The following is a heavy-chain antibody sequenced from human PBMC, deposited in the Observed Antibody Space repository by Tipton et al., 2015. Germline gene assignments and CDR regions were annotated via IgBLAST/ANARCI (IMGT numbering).Heavy chain of an antibody. D-gene: IGHD2-15*01. CDR1: GFTFSSYW. Sequence: GSLRLSCAASGFTFSSYWMYWVRQAPGKGLVWVSRINDDGSSTGYAESVKGRFTISRDNAKNTLYLQMNSLGAEDTAVYYCARDGKVAALDFWGQGTLVTVSS. CDR2: INDDGSST. V-gene: IGHV3-74*01. J-gene: IGHJ4*02. CDR3: ARDGKVAALDF.